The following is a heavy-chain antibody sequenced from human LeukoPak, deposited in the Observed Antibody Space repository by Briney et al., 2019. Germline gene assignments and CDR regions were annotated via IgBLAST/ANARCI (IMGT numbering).Heavy chain of an antibody. Sequence: GRSLRLSCAASGFTFSSYAMHWVRQAPGKGLEWVAVISYDGSNKYYADSVKGRFTISRDNSKSTLYLQMNSLRAEDTAVYYCGKDHFPYSSGSVIDFWGQGTLVTVSS. J-gene: IGHJ4*02. CDR1: GFTFSSYA. V-gene: IGHV3-30*04. D-gene: IGHD6-19*01. CDR3: GKDHFPYSSGSVIDF. CDR2: ISYDGSNK.